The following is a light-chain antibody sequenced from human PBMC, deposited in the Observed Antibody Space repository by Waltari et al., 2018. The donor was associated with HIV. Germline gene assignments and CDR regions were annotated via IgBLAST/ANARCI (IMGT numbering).Light chain of an antibody. CDR1: TSDVVGYNY. Sequence: QSALTQPASVSGSPGQSITISCTGTTSDVVGYNYVPWYQQHPGKAPKLMIYDVSNPPSGVSPRFSGSKSDNTASLTISGLQAEDEADYFCSSYTTSSTMIFGGGTKLTVL. CDR2: DVS. J-gene: IGLJ2*01. CDR3: SSYTTSSTMI. V-gene: IGLV2-14*03.